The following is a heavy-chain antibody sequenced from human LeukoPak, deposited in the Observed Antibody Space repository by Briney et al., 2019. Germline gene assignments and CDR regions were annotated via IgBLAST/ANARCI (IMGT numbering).Heavy chain of an antibody. D-gene: IGHD1-26*01. Sequence: PGGSLRLSRAASGFTFSSYAVSWVRQAPGKGLEWVSVIYSGGSTYYADSVKGRFTISRDNSKNTLYLQMNSLRAEDTAVYYCARGKWELLYYYYYYMDVWGKGTTVTVSS. CDR2: IYSGGST. V-gene: IGHV3-53*01. J-gene: IGHJ6*03. CDR3: ARGKWELLYYYYYYMDV. CDR1: GFTFSSYA.